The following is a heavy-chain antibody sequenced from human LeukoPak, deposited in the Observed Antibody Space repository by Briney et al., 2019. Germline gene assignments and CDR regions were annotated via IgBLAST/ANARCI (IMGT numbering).Heavy chain of an antibody. CDR3: TTDPQRGYYFDY. CDR1: GFSFSNAW. Sequence: GGSLRLSCAASGFSFSNAWMSWVRQAPGKGLAWVGRIKSKTDGGTTDDAAPVKGRFTISRDDSKNTLYLQMNSLKTEDTAVYYWTTDPQRGYYFDYWGQGTLVTVSS. J-gene: IGHJ4*02. D-gene: IGHD5-24*01. V-gene: IGHV3-15*01. CDR2: IKSKTDGGTT.